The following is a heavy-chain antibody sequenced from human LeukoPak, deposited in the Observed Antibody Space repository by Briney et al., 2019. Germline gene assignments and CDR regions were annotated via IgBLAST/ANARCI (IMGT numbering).Heavy chain of an antibody. D-gene: IGHD3-16*02. CDR2: SYYSGNT. CDR1: GGAISSGDYY. CDR3: ATAPYEYIWGTYRTNWFDP. V-gene: IGHV4-30-4*01. J-gene: IGHJ5*02. Sequence: PQALSLTCTVSGGAISSGDYYWSWIRQPPGKGLEWIGYSYYSGNTYYNPSLKSRVTISMDTSKNQFSLKLNSMTAADTAVYYCATAPYEYIWGTYRTNWFDPWGQGTLVTVSS.